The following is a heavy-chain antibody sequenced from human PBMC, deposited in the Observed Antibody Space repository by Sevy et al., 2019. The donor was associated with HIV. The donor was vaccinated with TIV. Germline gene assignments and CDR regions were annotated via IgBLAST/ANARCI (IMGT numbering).Heavy chain of an antibody. J-gene: IGHJ6*02. Sequence: GGSLRLSCAASGFSFSGYNMNWVRQAPGKGLEWVSYLSSSTSTIHYADSVKCRFTISRDNAKNSLFLQMNSLRDGDTAVYYCARDSSWNYDSYFYGMDVWGQGTTVTVSS. CDR2: LSSSTSTI. D-gene: IGHD1-7*01. V-gene: IGHV3-48*02. CDR1: GFSFSGYN. CDR3: ARDSSWNYDSYFYGMDV.